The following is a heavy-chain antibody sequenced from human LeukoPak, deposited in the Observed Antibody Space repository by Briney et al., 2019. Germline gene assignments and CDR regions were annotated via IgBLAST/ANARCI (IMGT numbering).Heavy chain of an antibody. CDR1: GGSFSGYY. CDR3: ASRYYYGSGRFSFEYYYMDV. D-gene: IGHD3-10*01. V-gene: IGHV4-34*01. CDR2: INHSGST. Sequence: SETLSLTCAVYGGSFSGYYWSWIRQPPGKGLEWIGEINHSGSTNYNPSLKSRVTISVDTSKNQFSLKLSSVTAADTAVYYCASRYYYGSGRFSFEYYYMDVWGKGTTVTISS. J-gene: IGHJ6*03.